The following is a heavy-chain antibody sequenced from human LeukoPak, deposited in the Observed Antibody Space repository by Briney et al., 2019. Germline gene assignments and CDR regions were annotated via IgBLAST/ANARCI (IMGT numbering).Heavy chain of an antibody. CDR2: FNPNTGET. V-gene: IGHV1-2*02. CDR1: GYTFTGYY. J-gene: IGHJ4*02. D-gene: IGHD2-2*01. Sequence: ATVKVSXKASGYTFTGYYMHWVRQAPGQGLEWMGWFNPNTGETNSAQKFQGRVTMTRDTTINTAYMELTRLTSDDTAVYYCASYPRYSSTPPFDYWGQGTLVTVSS. CDR3: ASYPRYSSTPPFDY.